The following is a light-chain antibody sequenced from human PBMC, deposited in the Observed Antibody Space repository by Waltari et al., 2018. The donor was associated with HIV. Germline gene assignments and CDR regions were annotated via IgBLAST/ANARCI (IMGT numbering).Light chain of an antibody. V-gene: IGKV1-39*01. CDR2: GAY. J-gene: IGKJ3*01. Sequence: EIQMTQSPSTLSASVGDRVTITCRTSHSINTFLNWYQMKPGKVPRLLIYGAYRLESGVPSRFSATGSGTDFSLTISSLQPEDFATYYCLQGYISPLTFGPGTKVDIK. CDR3: LQGYISPLT. CDR1: HSINTF.